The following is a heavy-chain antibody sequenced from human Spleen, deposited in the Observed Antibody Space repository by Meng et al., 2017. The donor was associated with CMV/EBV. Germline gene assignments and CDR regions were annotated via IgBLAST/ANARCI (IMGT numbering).Heavy chain of an antibody. Sequence: GESLKISCAASGFTFSGFGMHWVRQAPGKGLEWVAFIRFDGSKKYYADSVKGRFTISRDNSNNNLYLQMNSPRAEDMALYYCAKDHDFWSGYVFDYWGQGTLVTVSS. D-gene: IGHD3-3*01. CDR1: GFTFSGFG. V-gene: IGHV3-30*02. CDR3: AKDHDFWSGYVFDY. CDR2: IRFDGSKK. J-gene: IGHJ4*02.